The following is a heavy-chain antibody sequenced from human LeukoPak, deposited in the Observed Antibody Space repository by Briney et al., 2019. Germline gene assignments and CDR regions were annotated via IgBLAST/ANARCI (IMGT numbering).Heavy chain of an antibody. CDR1: GGSISSGSYY. D-gene: IGHD3-16*02. CDR2: IYTSGST. CDR3: ARDFYQI. Sequence: LSETLSLTCTVSGGSISSGSYYWSWIRQPAGKRLEWIGRIYTSGSTNYNPSLKGRVTISVDTSKNQFSLKLSSVTAADTAVYYCARDFYQIWGQGTLVTVSS. V-gene: IGHV4-61*02. J-gene: IGHJ4*02.